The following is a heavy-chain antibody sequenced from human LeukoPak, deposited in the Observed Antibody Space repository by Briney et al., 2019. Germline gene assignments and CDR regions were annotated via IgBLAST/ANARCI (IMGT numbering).Heavy chain of an antibody. J-gene: IGHJ4*02. CDR3: ARAEGSNWNYDY. V-gene: IGHV1-18*01. Sequence: GASVKVSCKASGYTFTSYGISWVRQAPGQGLEWMGWISAYNGNTSYAQKFQGRVTMTRGTSTSTVYMELSSLRSEDTAVYYCARAEGSNWNYDYWGQGTLVTVSS. CDR1: GYTFTSYG. CDR2: ISAYNGNT. D-gene: IGHD1-7*01.